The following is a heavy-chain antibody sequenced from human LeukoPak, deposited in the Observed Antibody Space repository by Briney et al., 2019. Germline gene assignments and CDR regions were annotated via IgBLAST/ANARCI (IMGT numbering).Heavy chain of an antibody. Sequence: ASVKVSCKASGYTFTSYGISWVRRAPGQGLEWMGWISAYNGNTNYAQKLQGRVTMTTDTSTSTAYMELRSLRSDDTAVYYCARQQLVHNWFDPWGQGTLVTVSS. V-gene: IGHV1-18*01. CDR1: GYTFTSYG. J-gene: IGHJ5*02. CDR2: ISAYNGNT. D-gene: IGHD6-13*01. CDR3: ARQQLVHNWFDP.